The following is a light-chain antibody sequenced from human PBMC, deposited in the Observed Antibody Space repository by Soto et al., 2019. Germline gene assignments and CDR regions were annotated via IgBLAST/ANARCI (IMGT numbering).Light chain of an antibody. CDR2: EVS. J-gene: IGLJ1*01. V-gene: IGLV2-23*02. CDR3: CSDAGSSTYV. CDR1: NSDVGSYNF. Sequence: QSALTQSASVSGSPGQSITISCTRTNSDVGSYNFVSWYQQHPGKAPKVMIFEVSKRPSGVSDRFSGSKSGNTASLTISGLQAEDEADYYCCSDAGSSTYVFGTGTKLTVL.